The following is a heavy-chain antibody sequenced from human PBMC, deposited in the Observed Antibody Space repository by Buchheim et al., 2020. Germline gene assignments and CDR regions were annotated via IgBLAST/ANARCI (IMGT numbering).Heavy chain of an antibody. CDR2: INPSGGST. V-gene: IGHV1-46*01. J-gene: IGHJ4*02. CDR3: ARDQAFPSSGIAVAGDY. Sequence: QVQLVQSGAEVKKPGASVKVSCTASGYTFTSYYMHWVRQAPGQGLEWMGIINPSGGSTSYAQKFQGRVTMTRDTSTRTVYMELSSLRSEDTAVYYCARDQAFPSSGIAVAGDYWGQGTL. CDR1: GYTFTSYY. D-gene: IGHD6-19*01.